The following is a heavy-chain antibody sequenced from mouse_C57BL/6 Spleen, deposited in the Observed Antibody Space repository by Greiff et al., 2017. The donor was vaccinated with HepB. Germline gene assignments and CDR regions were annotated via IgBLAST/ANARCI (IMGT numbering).Heavy chain of an antibody. CDR3: ARRTGDYFDY. CDR1: GYTFTSYW. Sequence: QVHVKQPGAELVKPGASVKLSCKASGYTFTSYWMHWVKQRPGQGLEWIGMIHPNSGSTNYNEKFKSKATLTVDKSSSTAYMQLSSLTSEDSAVYYCARRTGDYFDYWGQGTTLTVSS. CDR2: IHPNSGST. D-gene: IGHD4-1*01. V-gene: IGHV1-64*01. J-gene: IGHJ2*01.